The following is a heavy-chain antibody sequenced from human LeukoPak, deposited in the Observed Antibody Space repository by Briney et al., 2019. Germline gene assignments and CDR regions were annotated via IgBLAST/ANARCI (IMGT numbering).Heavy chain of an antibody. CDR2: ISSSSSYI. CDR3: ARSAHYSSGNFDY. D-gene: IGHD6-19*01. Sequence: GGSLRLSCAASGFTFSSYSMNWVRQAPGKGLEWVSSISSSSSYIYYADSVKGRFTISRDNAKNSLYLQMNSLRAEDTAVYYCARSAHYSSGNFDYWGQGTLVTVSS. CDR1: GFTFSSYS. J-gene: IGHJ4*02. V-gene: IGHV3-21*01.